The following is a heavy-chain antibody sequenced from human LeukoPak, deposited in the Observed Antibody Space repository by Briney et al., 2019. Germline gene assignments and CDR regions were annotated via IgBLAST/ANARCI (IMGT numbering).Heavy chain of an antibody. V-gene: IGHV3-23*01. J-gene: IGHJ4*02. CDR3: AKVSRATELVAHFDY. D-gene: IGHD2-15*01. Sequence: GGSLRLSCAASGFTFSSYAMSWVRQAPGKGLEWVSAISGSGGSTYYADSVKGRFTISRDNSKNTLYLQMNSLRAEDTAVYYCAKVSRATELVAHFDYWGQGTLVTVSS. CDR2: ISGSGGST. CDR1: GFTFSSYA.